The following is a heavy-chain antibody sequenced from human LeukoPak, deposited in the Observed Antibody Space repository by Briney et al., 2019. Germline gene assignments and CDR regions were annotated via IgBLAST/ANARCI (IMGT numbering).Heavy chain of an antibody. V-gene: IGHV1-18*01. CDR2: ISAYNGNT. CDR3: VRGSRADDAFDI. Sequence: ASVKVSCTASGYTFTRYGISWVRQAPGQGLEWMGWISAYNGNTKYAQKFQGRVTMTTDTSTSTVYVELRSLRSDDTAVYYCVRGSRADDAFDIWGQGTRVTASS. J-gene: IGHJ3*02. CDR1: GYTFTRYG. D-gene: IGHD2-2*01.